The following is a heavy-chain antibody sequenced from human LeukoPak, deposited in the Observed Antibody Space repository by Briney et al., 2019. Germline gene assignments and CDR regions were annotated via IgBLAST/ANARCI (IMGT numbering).Heavy chain of an antibody. CDR1: GFTFDYYA. D-gene: IGHD2-2*01. CDR2: ISWNSGSI. V-gene: IGHV3-9*01. CDR3: ASILSRAAAKDI. J-gene: IGHJ3*02. Sequence: PGGSLRLSCAASGFTFDYYAMHWVRQAPGKGLEWVSGISWNSGSIGYADSVKGRFTISRDNAKNSLYLQMNSLRAEDTAVYYCASILSRAAAKDIWGQGTMVTVSS.